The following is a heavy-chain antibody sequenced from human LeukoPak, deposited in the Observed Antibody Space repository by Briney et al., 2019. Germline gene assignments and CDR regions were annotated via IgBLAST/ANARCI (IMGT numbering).Heavy chain of an antibody. J-gene: IGHJ4*02. CDR1: GFTFSSYS. V-gene: IGHV3-21*01. Sequence: PGGSLRLSRAASGFTFSSYSMNWVRQAPGKGLEWVSSISSSSSYIYYADSVKGRFTISRDNAKNSLYLQMNSLRAEDTAVYYCARVDSYYYGSGSYIIFDYWGQGTLVTVSS. CDR2: ISSSSSYI. D-gene: IGHD3-10*01. CDR3: ARVDSYYYGSGSYIIFDY.